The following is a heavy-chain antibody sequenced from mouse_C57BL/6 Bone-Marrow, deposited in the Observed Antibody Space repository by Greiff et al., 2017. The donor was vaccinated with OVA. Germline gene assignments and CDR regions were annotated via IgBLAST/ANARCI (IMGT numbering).Heavy chain of an antibody. V-gene: IGHV1-74*01. J-gene: IGHJ1*03. Sequence: QVQLQQPGAELVKPGASVKVSCKASGYTFTSYWMHWVKQRPGQGLEWIGRIHPSDSDTNYNQKFKGKATLTVDKSSSTAYMQLSSLTSEDSAVYYCAINLYSNFDWYCDVWGTGTTVTVSS. CDR3: AINLYSNFDWYCDV. CDR2: IHPSDSDT. D-gene: IGHD2-5*01. CDR1: GYTFTSYW.